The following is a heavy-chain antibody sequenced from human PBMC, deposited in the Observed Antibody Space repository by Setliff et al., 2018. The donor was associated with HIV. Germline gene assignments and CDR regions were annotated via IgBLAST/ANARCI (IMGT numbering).Heavy chain of an antibody. CDR2: ITGSGDST. CDR3: ATGGMAAAGPGGGHGLDV. D-gene: IGHD6-13*01. Sequence: GSLKISCAASGFTFSSYAMTWVRQAPGKGLEWVSSITGSGDSTYYANSVKGRFTISRDSSKNTLSLQMSSLRAEDTALYYCATGGMAAAGPGGGHGLDVWGQGTTVTVSS. J-gene: IGHJ6*02. CDR1: GFTFSSYA. V-gene: IGHV3-23*01.